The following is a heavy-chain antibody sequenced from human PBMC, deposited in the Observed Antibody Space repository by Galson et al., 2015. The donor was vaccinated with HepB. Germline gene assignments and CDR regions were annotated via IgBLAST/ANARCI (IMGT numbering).Heavy chain of an antibody. CDR3: AKDVVPASMHLDY. CDR1: EFTFSNYG. Sequence: SLRLSCAASEFTFSNYGIHWVRQAPGKGLEWVAVISYDGYNKYYADSVKARFTISRDNSKNTLYLQMNSLRAEDTAVYYCAKDVVPASMHLDYWGQGTLVTVSS. V-gene: IGHV3-30*18. CDR2: ISYDGYNK. D-gene: IGHD2-2*01. J-gene: IGHJ4*02.